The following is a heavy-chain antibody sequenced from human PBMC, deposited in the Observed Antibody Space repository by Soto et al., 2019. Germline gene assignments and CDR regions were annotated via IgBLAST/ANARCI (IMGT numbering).Heavy chain of an antibody. CDR2: IKQDGSEK. D-gene: IGHD6-19*01. V-gene: IGHV3-7*01. CDR3: ARVAQRQWLALDAFDI. CDR1: GFTFSSYW. Sequence: PGGSLRLSCAASGFTFSSYWMSWVRQAPGKGLEWVANIKQDGSEKYYVDSVKGRFTISRDNAKNSLYLQMNSLRAEDTAVYYCARVAQRQWLALDAFDIWDQGTMVTVS. J-gene: IGHJ3*02.